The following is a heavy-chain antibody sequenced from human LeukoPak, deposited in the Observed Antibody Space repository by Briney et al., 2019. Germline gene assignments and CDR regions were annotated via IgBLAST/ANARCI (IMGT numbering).Heavy chain of an antibody. Sequence: QSGGSLRLSCAASGFTFSIFWMHWVRQAPGKGLVWVSRISTDGSSSSYADSVKGRFTISRDNAKNTLYLQMNSLRAEDTAVYYCARKPAPADWGQETLVTVSS. J-gene: IGHJ4*02. D-gene: IGHD6-25*01. CDR2: ISTDGSSS. CDR3: ARKPAPAD. CDR1: GFTFSIFW. V-gene: IGHV3-74*01.